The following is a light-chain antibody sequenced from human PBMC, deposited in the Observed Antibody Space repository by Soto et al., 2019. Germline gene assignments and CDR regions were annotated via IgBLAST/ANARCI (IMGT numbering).Light chain of an antibody. Sequence: EMVMTQSPAILSVSPGESATLSCRASQSVNSNYLAWYQQHPGQPPRLLIFDSSNRATGIPARFSGSGYGTDFTLSISSLEPEDFAVYYCQQRLSWPITFGQGTRLEIK. V-gene: IGKV3-11*01. CDR1: QSVNSNY. CDR2: DSS. CDR3: QQRLSWPIT. J-gene: IGKJ5*01.